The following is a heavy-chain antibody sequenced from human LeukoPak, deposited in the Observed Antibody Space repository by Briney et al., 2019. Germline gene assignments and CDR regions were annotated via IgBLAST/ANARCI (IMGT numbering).Heavy chain of an antibody. Sequence: PGGPLRLSCAASGVTFRRNGMHWGRPAPGKGREWVAVIWYDGSNQYYADSVKGRFTISRDNSKNTLYLQMNSLRAEDTAVYYCARENWDSLDYWGQGTLVTVSS. V-gene: IGHV3-33*01. D-gene: IGHD7-27*01. CDR3: ARENWDSLDY. CDR1: GVTFRRNG. CDR2: IWYDGSNQ. J-gene: IGHJ4*02.